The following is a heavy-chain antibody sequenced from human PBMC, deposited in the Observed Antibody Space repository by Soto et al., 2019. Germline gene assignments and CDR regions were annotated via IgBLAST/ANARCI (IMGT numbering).Heavy chain of an antibody. CDR3: ARGSSGYISSWYYFDY. Sequence: PGGSVQLSCAASGFTFTDYALSWVRQAPGKGLEWVATISGIGGSTYLADSVKGRLSISRDNSKNTVSLLMNSLRAEDTAVYFCARGSSGYISSWYYFDYWGRGTLVTVSS. D-gene: IGHD6-13*01. CDR2: ISGIGGST. CDR1: GFTFTDYA. V-gene: IGHV3-23*01. J-gene: IGHJ4*02.